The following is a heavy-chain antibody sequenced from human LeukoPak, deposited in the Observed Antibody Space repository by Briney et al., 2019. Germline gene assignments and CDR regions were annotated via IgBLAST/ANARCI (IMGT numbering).Heavy chain of an antibody. CDR3: AKGMTTVPRDAFDI. CDR2: INSDGSST. Sequence: GGSLRLSCAASGFTFSSYWMHWVRQAPGRGLVWVSRINSDGSSTSYADSVKGRFTISRDKSKKMLYLQMNSLRADDTAVYYCAKGMTTVPRDAFDIWGQGTMVTVSS. J-gene: IGHJ3*02. CDR1: GFTFSSYW. V-gene: IGHV3-74*01. D-gene: IGHD4-17*01.